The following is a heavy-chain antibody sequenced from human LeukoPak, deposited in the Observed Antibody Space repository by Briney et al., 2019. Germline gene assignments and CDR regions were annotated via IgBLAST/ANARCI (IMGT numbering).Heavy chain of an antibody. Sequence: PRASVKVSCKVSGYTITELSMHWVRQAPGKGLEWMGGFDPEDGETIYAQKFQGRVTMTEDTSTDTAYMELSSLRSEDTAVYYCATGPYQLPIRLDYWGQGTLVTVSS. V-gene: IGHV1-24*01. D-gene: IGHD2-2*01. CDR1: GYTITELS. CDR2: FDPEDGET. CDR3: ATGPYQLPIRLDY. J-gene: IGHJ4*02.